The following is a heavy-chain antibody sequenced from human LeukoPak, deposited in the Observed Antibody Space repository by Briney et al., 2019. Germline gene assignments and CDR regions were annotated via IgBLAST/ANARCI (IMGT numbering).Heavy chain of an antibody. J-gene: IGHJ4*02. V-gene: IGHV3-9*01. CDR1: GFSFDDYA. D-gene: IGHD6-13*01. CDR2: ISWNSGSI. Sequence: PGGSLRLSCAASGFSFDDYAMHWVRQAPGKGLEWVSGISWNSGSIGYADSVKGRFTISRDNAKNSLYLQINSLRAEDTALYFCAKDTRPMPAAGTFDYWGQGTLVTVSS. CDR3: AKDTRPMPAAGTFDY.